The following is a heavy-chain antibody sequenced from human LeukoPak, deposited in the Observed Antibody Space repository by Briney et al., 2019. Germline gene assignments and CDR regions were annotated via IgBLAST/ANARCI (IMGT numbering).Heavy chain of an antibody. D-gene: IGHD2-15*01. CDR3: ARAFRCSGGSCYEGYYYYYMDV. CDR2: IYYSGSN. V-gene: IGHV4-39*01. Sequence: SETLSLTCTVSGGSISSSSYYWGWIRQPPGKGLEWIGSIYYSGSNYYNPSLKSRVTITVDTSKNQFSLKLSSVTAADTAVYYCARAFRCSGGSCYEGYYYYYMDVWGKGTTVTVSS. J-gene: IGHJ6*03. CDR1: GGSISSSSYY.